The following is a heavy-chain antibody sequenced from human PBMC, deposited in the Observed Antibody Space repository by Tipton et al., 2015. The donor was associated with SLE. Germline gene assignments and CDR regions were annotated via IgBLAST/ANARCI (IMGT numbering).Heavy chain of an antibody. D-gene: IGHD3-3*01. CDR2: IYGGSATT. V-gene: IGHV3-23*03. J-gene: IGHJ3*01. Sequence: SLRLSCAASGFTFSNYTMNWVRQAPGKGLEWVSLIYGGSATTYYADSVKGRFTISRDDSRNTLYLHMISLRAEDTAVYFCAKEGGITISGVAHDAFDVWGQGTMVTISS. CDR1: GFTFSNYT. CDR3: AKEGGITISGVAHDAFDV.